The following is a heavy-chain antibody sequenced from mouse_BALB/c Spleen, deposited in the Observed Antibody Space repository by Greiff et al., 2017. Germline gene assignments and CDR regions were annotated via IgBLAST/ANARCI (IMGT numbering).Heavy chain of an antibody. CDR1: GYTFTDYA. V-gene: IGHV1S137*01. CDR2: ISTYYGDA. CDR3: ARGGNYRYPPGAMDY. J-gene: IGHJ4*01. Sequence: VKLQESGAELVRPGVSVKISCKGSGYTFTDYAMHWVKQSHAKSLEWIGVISTYYGDASYNQKFKGKATMTVDKSSSTAYMELARLTSEDSAIYYCARGGNYRYPPGAMDYWGQGTSVTVSS. D-gene: IGHD2-14*01.